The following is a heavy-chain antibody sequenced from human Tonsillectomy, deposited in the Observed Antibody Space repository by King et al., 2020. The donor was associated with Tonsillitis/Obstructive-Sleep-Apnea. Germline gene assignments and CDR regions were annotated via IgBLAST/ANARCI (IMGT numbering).Heavy chain of an antibody. V-gene: IGHV4-61*01. CDR2: IYYSGST. CDR3: ARVLTSYYYYYMDV. CDR1: GGSVSSGSYY. J-gene: IGHJ6*03. Sequence: QLQESGPGLVKPSETLSLTCTVSGGSVSSGSYYWSWIRQPPGKGLEWIGYIYYSGSTNYNPSLKSRVTISVDTSKNQFSLKLTSVTAADTAVYYCARVLTSYYYYYMDVWGKGTTVTVSS.